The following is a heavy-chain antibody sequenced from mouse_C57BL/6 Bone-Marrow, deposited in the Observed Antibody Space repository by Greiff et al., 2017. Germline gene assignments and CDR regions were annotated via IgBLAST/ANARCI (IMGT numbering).Heavy chain of an antibody. CDR1: GYTFTSYG. V-gene: IGHV1-81*01. J-gene: IGHJ3*01. CDR2: IYPRSGNT. D-gene: IGHD3-2*02. CDR3: ARQLRLRGAY. Sequence: QVTLKVSGAELARPGASVKLSCKASGYTFTSYGISWVKQRTGQGLEWIGEIYPRSGNTYYNEKFKGKATLTADKSSSTAYMELRSLTSEDSAVYFCARQLRLRGAYWGQGTLVTVSA.